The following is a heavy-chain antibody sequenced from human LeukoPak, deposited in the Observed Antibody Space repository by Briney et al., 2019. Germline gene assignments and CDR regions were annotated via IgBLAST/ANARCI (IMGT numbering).Heavy chain of an antibody. V-gene: IGHV1-46*01. J-gene: IGHJ6*03. D-gene: IGHD6-6*01. CDR2: INPSGGST. CDR1: GYTFTSYY. Sequence: ASVKDSCKASGYTFTSYYMHWVRQAPGQGLEWMGIINPSGGSTSYAQKFQGRVTMTRDTSTSTVYMELSSLRSEDTAVYYCARADRPYYYYMDVWGKGTTVTVSS. CDR3: ARADRPYYYYMDV.